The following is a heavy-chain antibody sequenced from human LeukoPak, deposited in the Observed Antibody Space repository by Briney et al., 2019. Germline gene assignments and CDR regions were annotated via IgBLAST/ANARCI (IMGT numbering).Heavy chain of an antibody. CDR1: GFTFRNYW. V-gene: IGHV3-7*01. CDR2: IKLDGTQK. Sequence: GGSLRLSCAASGFTFRNYWMSWIRQAPGRGLERVANIKLDGTQKNYIQSVRGRFTISRDNARNFLYLQLSSLRAEDTAVYYCTRDFWTDYWGQGTLVTVSS. D-gene: IGHD3/OR15-3a*01. CDR3: TRDFWTDY. J-gene: IGHJ4*02.